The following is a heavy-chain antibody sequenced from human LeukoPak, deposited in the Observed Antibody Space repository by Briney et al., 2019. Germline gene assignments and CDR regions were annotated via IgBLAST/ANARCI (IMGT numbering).Heavy chain of an antibody. Sequence: ASVKVSCKASGYTFTGYYMHWVRQAPGQGLEWMGWINPNSGGTNYAQKFQGWVTMTRDTSISTAYMELSRLRSDDTAVYYCARVRAPHGSSPHGYYYYGMDVWAKGPRSPSP. CDR1: GYTFTGYY. V-gene: IGHV1-2*04. J-gene: IGHJ6*02. CDR2: INPNSGGT. CDR3: ARVRAPHGSSPHGYYYYGMDV. D-gene: IGHD6-6*01.